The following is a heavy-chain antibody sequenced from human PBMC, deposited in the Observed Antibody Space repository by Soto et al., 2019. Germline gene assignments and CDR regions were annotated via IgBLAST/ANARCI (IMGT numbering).Heavy chain of an antibody. Sequence: EVQLVESGGGLVKPGGSLRLSCAASGFTFSSYSMNWVRQAPGKGLEWVASISSSSSYIDYADSVKGRFTISRDNAKNSLYLQMNSLRAEDTAVYYCARDNSLSGGWHFDYWGQGTLVTVSS. CDR1: GFTFSSYS. CDR2: ISSSSSYI. CDR3: ARDNSLSGGWHFDY. V-gene: IGHV3-21*01. J-gene: IGHJ4*02. D-gene: IGHD6-19*01.